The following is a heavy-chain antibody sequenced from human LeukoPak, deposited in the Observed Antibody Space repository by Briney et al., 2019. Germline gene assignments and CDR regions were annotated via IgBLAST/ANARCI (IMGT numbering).Heavy chain of an antibody. Sequence: SQTLSLTCAISVDSVSSNSAAWDWVRQAPARGLEWLGRTYYRSRWYSDYAVSVRSRIIIKTDTSKNPCSLQVNSVTPEDTAVYYCARVGLKAFDIWGQGTMVTVSS. D-gene: IGHD3-16*01. V-gene: IGHV6-1*01. CDR3: ARVGLKAFDI. CDR1: VDSVSSNSAA. J-gene: IGHJ3*02. CDR2: TYYRSRWYS.